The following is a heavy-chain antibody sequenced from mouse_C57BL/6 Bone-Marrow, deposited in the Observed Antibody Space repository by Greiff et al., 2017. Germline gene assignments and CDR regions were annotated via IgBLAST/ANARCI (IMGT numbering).Heavy chain of an antibody. D-gene: IGHD1-1*01. CDR3: ARGNCGSSHYWYFDV. J-gene: IGHJ1*03. CDR2: IDPSDSYT. V-gene: IGHV1-69*01. Sequence: QVQLQQPGAELVMPGASVKLSCKASGYTFTSYWMHWVKQRPGQGLEWIGEIDPSDSYTNYNQKFKGKSTLTVDKSSSTAYMQLSSLTSEDSAVXYCARGNCGSSHYWYFDVWGTGTTVTVSS. CDR1: GYTFTSYW.